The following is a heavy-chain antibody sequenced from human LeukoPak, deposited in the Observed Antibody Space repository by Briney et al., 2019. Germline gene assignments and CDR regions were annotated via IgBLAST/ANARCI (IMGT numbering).Heavy chain of an antibody. D-gene: IGHD4/OR15-4a*01. J-gene: IGHJ4*02. CDR1: GFTFSRYA. CDR2: IGPTGSDR. Sequence: PGGSLRLSCAASGFTFSRYAMHWVRQAPGKGLEWVASIGPTGSDRYHADSIKGRFTISRDNANNFLYLQMNSLRTEDTALYYCAKDKPAYGGYVDYWGQGTLVTVSS. CDR3: AKDKPAYGGYVDY. V-gene: IGHV3-21*04.